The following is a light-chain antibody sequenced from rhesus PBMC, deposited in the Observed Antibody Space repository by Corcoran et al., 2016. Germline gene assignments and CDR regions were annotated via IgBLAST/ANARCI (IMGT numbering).Light chain of an antibody. CDR1: QGISSW. J-gene: IGKJ4*01. CDR3: QQYNSAPLT. V-gene: IGKV1-21*01. Sequence: DIQLTQSPSSLSASIGDRVTITCRASQGISSWLAWYQQKPGKAPNLLIHMESSLQSGVPSRFSGSRAGTDFTITISSLQPEDFATYYWQQYNSAPLTFGGGTKVEIK. CDR2: MES.